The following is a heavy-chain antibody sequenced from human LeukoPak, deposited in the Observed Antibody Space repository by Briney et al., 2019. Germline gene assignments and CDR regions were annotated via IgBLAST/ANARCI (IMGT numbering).Heavy chain of an antibody. CDR1: GGSFSGYY. CDR3: AKDLGAMALDAFDI. V-gene: IGHV3-23*01. J-gene: IGHJ3*02. CDR2: ISGSGGST. D-gene: IGHD5-18*01. Sequence: LTCAVYGGSFSGYYWSWIRQPPGKGLEWVSAISGSGGSTYYADSVKGRFTISRDNSKNTLYLQMNSLRAEDTAVYYCAKDLGAMALDAFDIWGQGTMVTVSS.